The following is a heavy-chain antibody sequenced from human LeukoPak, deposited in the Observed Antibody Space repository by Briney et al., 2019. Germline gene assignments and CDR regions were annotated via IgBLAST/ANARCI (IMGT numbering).Heavy chain of an antibody. CDR2: IYTSGST. V-gene: IGHV4-4*09. CDR3: ARSLWFGEPDWYFDL. Sequence: SETLSLTCTVSGGSISSYYWSWIRQPPGKGLEWIGYIYTSGSTNYNPSLKSRVTISVDTSKNQFSLKLSSVTAADTAVYYCARSLWFGEPDWYFDLWGRGTLVTVSS. J-gene: IGHJ2*01. D-gene: IGHD3-10*01. CDR1: GGSISSYY.